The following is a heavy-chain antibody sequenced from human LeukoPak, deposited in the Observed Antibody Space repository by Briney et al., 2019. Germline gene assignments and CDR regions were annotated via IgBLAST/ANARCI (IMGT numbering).Heavy chain of an antibody. Sequence: KLGGSLRLSCAASGFTFSNAWMSWVRQAPGKGLEWVGRIKSKTDGGTTDYAAPVKGRFTISRDDSKNTLYLQMNSLKTEDTAVYYCSLRLGAVAGTLYDYWGQGTLVTVSS. J-gene: IGHJ4*02. CDR3: SLRLGAVAGTLYDY. CDR2: IKSKTDGGTT. V-gene: IGHV3-15*01. CDR1: GFTFSNAW. D-gene: IGHD6-19*01.